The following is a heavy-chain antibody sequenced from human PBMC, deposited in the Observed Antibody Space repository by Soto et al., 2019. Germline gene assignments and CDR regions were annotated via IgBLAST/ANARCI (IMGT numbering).Heavy chain of an antibody. D-gene: IGHD3-10*01. CDR3: ARAQGSLSLEDLAGMDV. J-gene: IGHJ6*02. V-gene: IGHV3-21*01. CDR1: GFSIDIYS. CDR2: ISSSSAYI. Sequence: EDRLVESGGGLVKPGGSLRLSCAPSGFSIDIYSMNWVRQAPGKGLEWVPSISSSSAYIYYADSVRGRFTISRDNAKNSLSLQINSQRAEDTAVYYCARAQGSLSLEDLAGMDVWGQGTTVIVSS.